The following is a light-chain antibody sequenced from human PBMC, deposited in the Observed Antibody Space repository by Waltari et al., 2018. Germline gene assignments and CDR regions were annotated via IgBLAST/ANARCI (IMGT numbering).Light chain of an antibody. CDR3: LQAYSFPRT. CDR2: TAS. J-gene: IGKJ2*01. CDR1: QGISSR. V-gene: IGKV1-12*01. Sequence: DIQMTQSPSFVSASVGDRVTITCRASQGISSRLAWYQQKPGKAPKLLSYTASTLQSGVPSRFSGSGSGTEFTLIITTLQPEDFATYFCLQAYSFPRTFGQGTKLEIK.